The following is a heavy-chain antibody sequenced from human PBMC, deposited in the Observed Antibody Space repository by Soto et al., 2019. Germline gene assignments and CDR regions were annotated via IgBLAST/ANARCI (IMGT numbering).Heavy chain of an antibody. CDR1: GYSFTSYW. CDR2: IYPGDSDT. D-gene: IGHD3-22*01. CDR3: ARHAYYYDSSGYYNGGYYYYYYGMDV. J-gene: IGHJ6*02. V-gene: IGHV5-51*01. Sequence: GESLMISCKGSGYSFTSYWIGWVRQMPGKGLEWMGIIYPGDSDTRYSPSFQGQVTISADKSISTAYLQWSSLKASDTAMYYCARHAYYYDSSGYYNGGYYYYYYGMDVWGQGTTVTVSS.